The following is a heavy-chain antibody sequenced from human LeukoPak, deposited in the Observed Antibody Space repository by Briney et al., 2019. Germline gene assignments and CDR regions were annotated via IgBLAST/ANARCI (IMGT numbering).Heavy chain of an antibody. V-gene: IGHV3-33*06. CDR1: GFTFSNYG. J-gene: IGHJ4*02. D-gene: IGHD4-17*01. Sequence: GGSLRLSCAASGFTFSNYGMHWVRQAPGKGLEWVALIWYDGSNKYYADSVRGRFTISRDNSKNTLYLQMNSLRAEDTAVYYCAKDSSDYGDYDPGAFDYWGQGTLVTVSS. CDR3: AKDSSDYGDYDPGAFDY. CDR2: IWYDGSNK.